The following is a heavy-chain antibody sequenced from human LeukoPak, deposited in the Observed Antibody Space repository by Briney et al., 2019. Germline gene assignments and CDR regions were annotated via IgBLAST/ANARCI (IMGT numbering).Heavy chain of an antibody. CDR2: ISYDGSNK. CDR3: ARALDYYDSSGYYGY. Sequence: PGRSLRLSCVASGFTFSSHAMHWVRQAPGKGLEWVAVISYDGSNKYYADSVKGRFTISRDNSKNTLYLQTNSLRAEDTAVYYCARALDYYDSSGYYGYWGQGTLVTVSS. J-gene: IGHJ4*02. D-gene: IGHD3-22*01. CDR1: GFTFSSHA. V-gene: IGHV3-30-3*01.